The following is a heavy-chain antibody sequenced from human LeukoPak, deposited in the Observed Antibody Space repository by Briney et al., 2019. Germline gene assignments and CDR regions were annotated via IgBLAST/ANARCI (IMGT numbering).Heavy chain of an antibody. CDR3: ARGIVVLSGAAPFDF. V-gene: IGHV4-39*07. CDR1: GDSVSDNSHS. Sequence: SETLSLTCTVSGDSVSDNSHSWGWIRQAPGKGLEWVGSIYFAGSPFFRPSLKSRLTLSLDTAKNQFSMSLSSVTAVDTAFYYCARGIVVLSGAAPFDFWGQGALVTVSS. D-gene: IGHD4/OR15-4a*01. CDR2: IYFAGSP. J-gene: IGHJ4*02.